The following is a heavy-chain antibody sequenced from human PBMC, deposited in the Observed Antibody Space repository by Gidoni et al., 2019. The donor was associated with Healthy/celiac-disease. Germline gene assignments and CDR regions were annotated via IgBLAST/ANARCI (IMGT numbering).Heavy chain of an antibody. V-gene: IGHV3-7*01. D-gene: IGHD3-10*01. Sequence: GGLVQPGGSLRLSCAASGFTFSSYWMSWVRQAPGKGLEWVANIKQDGSEKYYVDSVKGRFTISRDNAKNSLYLQMNSLRAEDTAVYYCARDRGTMVRGVIGYWGQGTLVTVSS. CDR2: IKQDGSEK. J-gene: IGHJ4*02. CDR1: GFTFSSYW. CDR3: ARDRGTMVRGVIGY.